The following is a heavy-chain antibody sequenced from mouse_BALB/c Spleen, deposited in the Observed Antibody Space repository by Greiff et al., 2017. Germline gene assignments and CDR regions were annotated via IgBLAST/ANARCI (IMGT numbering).Heavy chain of an antibody. J-gene: IGHJ1*01. CDR1: GYTFTDYY. D-gene: IGHD3-1*01. V-gene: IGHV1-77*01. Sequence: LVESGAELARPGASVKLSCKASGYTFTDYYINWVKQRTGQGLEWIGEIYPGSGNTYYNEKFKGKATLTADKSSSTAYMQLSSLTSEDSAVYFCARGLYYDVWGAGTTVTVSS. CDR2: IYPGSGNT. CDR3: ARGLYYDV.